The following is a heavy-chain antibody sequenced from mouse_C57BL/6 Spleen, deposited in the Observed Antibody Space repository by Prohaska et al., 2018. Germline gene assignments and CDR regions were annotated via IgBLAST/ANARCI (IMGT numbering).Heavy chain of an antibody. CDR3: ARLDSSGPFAY. D-gene: IGHD3-2*02. J-gene: IGHJ3*01. Sequence: AYISIGSSTIYYADTVKGRFTISRDNAKNTLFLQMTSLRSEDTAMYYCARLDSSGPFAYWGQGTLVTVSA. CDR2: ISIGSSTI. V-gene: IGHV5-17*01.